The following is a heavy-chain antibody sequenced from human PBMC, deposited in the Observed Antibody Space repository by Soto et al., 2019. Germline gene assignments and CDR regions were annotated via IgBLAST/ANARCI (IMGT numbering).Heavy chain of an antibody. CDR2: IYYSGST. J-gene: IGHJ4*02. V-gene: IGHV4-59*01. Sequence: PGGSLRLSWEAAGFTFSTFWMHWIRQTPEKGLEWIGYIYYSGSTNYNPSLKSRVTMLIDMSKNQFSLKLTSVSAADTAVYYCAAAPRYRGQGILVTVSS. D-gene: IGHD2-15*01. CDR3: AAAPRY. CDR1: GFTFSTFW.